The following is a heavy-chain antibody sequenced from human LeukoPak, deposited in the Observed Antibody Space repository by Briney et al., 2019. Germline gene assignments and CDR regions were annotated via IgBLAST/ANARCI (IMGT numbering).Heavy chain of an antibody. CDR2: IWYGGSNK. Sequence: GGSLRLSCAASGFTFSSYGMHWVRQAPGKGLEWVAVIWYGGSNKYYADSVKGRFTISRDNSKNTLYLQMNSLRAEDTAVYYCAKEAVAGRYYFDYWGQGTLVTVSS. CDR1: GFTFSSYG. CDR3: AKEAVAGRYYFDY. J-gene: IGHJ4*02. D-gene: IGHD6-19*01. V-gene: IGHV3-30*02.